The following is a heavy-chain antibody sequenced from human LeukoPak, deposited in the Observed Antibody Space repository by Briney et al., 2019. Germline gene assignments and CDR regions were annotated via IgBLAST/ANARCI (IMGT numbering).Heavy chain of an antibody. Sequence: RGSLRLSCAASGFTFDDYGMSWVRQAPGKGLEWVSGINWNGGSTGYADSVKGRFTISRDNAKNSLYLQMNSLRAEDTALYYCARVRPNDFWSGYYVAIDYWGQGTLVTVSS. D-gene: IGHD3-3*01. CDR2: INWNGGST. V-gene: IGHV3-20*04. J-gene: IGHJ4*02. CDR3: ARVRPNDFWSGYYVAIDY. CDR1: GFTFDDYG.